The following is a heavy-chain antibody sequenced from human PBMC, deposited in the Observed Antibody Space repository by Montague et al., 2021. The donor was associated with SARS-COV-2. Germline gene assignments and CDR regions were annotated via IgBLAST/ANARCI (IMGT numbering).Heavy chain of an antibody. Sequence: SETLSLTCNVAGGSMSGYNWCWIWQPPRKGLQWMGSMYNSDNTSNNPSLKSRVTISVDTSKNQFSLTLSSVTAADTAVYFCASAINSSGSYYYHLDVWGQGTTVTVSS. CDR1: GGSMSGYN. D-gene: IGHD5-24*01. CDR2: MYNSDNT. V-gene: IGHV4-59*01. J-gene: IGHJ6*02. CDR3: ASAINSSGSYYYHLDV.